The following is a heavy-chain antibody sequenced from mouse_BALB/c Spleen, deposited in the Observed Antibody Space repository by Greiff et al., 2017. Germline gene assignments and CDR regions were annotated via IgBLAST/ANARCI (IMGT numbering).Heavy chain of an antibody. CDR1: GYTFTSYY. CDR3: ARCDYEAWFAY. J-gene: IGHJ3*01. CDR2: IYPGNVNT. D-gene: IGHD2-4*01. Sequence: QVQLKQSGPELVKPGASVRISCKASGYTFTSYYIHWVKQRPGQGLEWIGWIYPGNVNTKYNEKFKGKATLTADKSSSTAYMQLSSLTSEDSAVYFCARCDYEAWFAYWGQGTLVTVSA. V-gene: IGHV1S56*01.